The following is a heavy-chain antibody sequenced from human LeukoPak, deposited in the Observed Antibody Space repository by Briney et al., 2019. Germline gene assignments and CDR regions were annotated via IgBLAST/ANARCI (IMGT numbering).Heavy chain of an antibody. CDR1: GFTFSSYA. V-gene: IGHV3-23*01. Sequence: GGSLRLSCAASGFTFSSYAMSWVRQAPKKGLEWVSVISASGSSTYYADSVKGRFTISRDNSKNTLYLQMNSLRADDTAVYYCVKTVAAAGTRVYYYYMDVWGKGTTVTISS. J-gene: IGHJ6*03. CDR3: VKTVAAAGTRVYYYYMDV. CDR2: ISASGSST. D-gene: IGHD6-13*01.